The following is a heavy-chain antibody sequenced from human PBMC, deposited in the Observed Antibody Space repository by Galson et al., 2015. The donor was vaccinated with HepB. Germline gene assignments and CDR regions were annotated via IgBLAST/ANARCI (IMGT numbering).Heavy chain of an antibody. CDR1: GFTFSSYA. V-gene: IGHV3-30*04. CDR2: ISYDGSNK. CDR3: ARDQALGAVAWGYYYYGMDV. J-gene: IGHJ6*02. Sequence: SLRLSCAASGFTFSSYAMHWVRQAPGKGLEWVAVISYDGSNKYYADSVKGRFTISRDNSKNTLYLQMNSLRAEDTAVYYCARDQALGAVAWGYYYYGMDVWGQGTTVTVSS. D-gene: IGHD6-19*01.